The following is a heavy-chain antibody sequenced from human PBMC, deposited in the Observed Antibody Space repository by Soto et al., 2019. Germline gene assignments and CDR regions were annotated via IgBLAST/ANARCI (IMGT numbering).Heavy chain of an antibody. D-gene: IGHD2-15*01. Sequence: AESLKISCKGSGYSFTGYWITCVRQMPGKGLEWMGRIAHSDSYSDYSPSFQGHVTISADKSISTAYLEWSSLKASDTAVYYCARPHPPRISLDGNRVNWPDPWGQGTMVTVSS. CDR2: IAHSDSYS. CDR1: GYSFTGYW. J-gene: IGHJ5*02. CDR3: ARPHPPRISLDGNRVNWPDP. V-gene: IGHV5-10-1*01.